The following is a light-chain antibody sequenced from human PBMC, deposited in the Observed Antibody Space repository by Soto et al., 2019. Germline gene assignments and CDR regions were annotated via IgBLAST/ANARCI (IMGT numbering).Light chain of an antibody. Sequence: DIQMTQSPSSLSASVGDRVTITCRASQGITYYLAWYQQKPGKVPKLLIYAASTLQSGVPSRFSGGGSGADVTLTISSLQLEDVDTYYCQNSNSDPLTFGGGTKVEIK. CDR3: QNSNSDPLT. CDR2: AAS. CDR1: QGITYY. J-gene: IGKJ4*01. V-gene: IGKV1-27*01.